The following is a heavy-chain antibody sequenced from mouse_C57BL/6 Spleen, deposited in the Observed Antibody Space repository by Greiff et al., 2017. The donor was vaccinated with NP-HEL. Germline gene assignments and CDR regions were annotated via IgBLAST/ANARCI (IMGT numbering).Heavy chain of an antibody. CDR1: GYTFTSYW. CDR2: IDPSDSYT. Sequence: QVQLQQPGAELVRPGTSVKLSCKASGYTFTSYWMHWVKQRPGQGLEWIGVIDPSDSYTNYNQKFKGKATLTVDTSSSTAYMQLSSLTSEDSAVYYCAVYYGNFAYWGQGTLVTVSA. CDR3: AVYYGNFAY. V-gene: IGHV1-59*01. J-gene: IGHJ3*01. D-gene: IGHD2-1*01.